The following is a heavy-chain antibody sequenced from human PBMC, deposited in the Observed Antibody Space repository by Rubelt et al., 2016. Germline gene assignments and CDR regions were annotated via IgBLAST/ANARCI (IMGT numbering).Heavy chain of an antibody. CDR2: IIPIFGTA. CDR3: ARDGIAAAGPLTDP. V-gene: IGHV1-69*12. CDR1: GGTFSSYA. Sequence: QVQLVQSGAEVKKPGSSVKVSCKASGGTFSSYAISWVRQAPGQGLEWMGGIIPIFGTANYAQKFQGRVTITADESTSTAYMELSSLRSDDTAVYYCARDGIAAAGPLTDPWGQGTLVTVSS. J-gene: IGHJ5*02. D-gene: IGHD6-13*01.